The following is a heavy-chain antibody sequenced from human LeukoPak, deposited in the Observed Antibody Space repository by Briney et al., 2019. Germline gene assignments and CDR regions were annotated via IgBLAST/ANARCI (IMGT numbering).Heavy chain of an antibody. CDR1: GYSFTDHY. CDR3: ASGYCSSTSCWVDP. CDR2: INPKSGGT. D-gene: IGHD2-2*01. V-gene: IGHV1-2*02. J-gene: IGHJ5*02. Sequence: GASVKVSCKASGYSFTDHYIHWVRRAPGQGLDWMGGINPKSGGTKYAQRFQGRVTMTRDTSISTAYMELIRLTSDDTAVYYCASGYCSSTSCWVDPWGQGTLVTVSS.